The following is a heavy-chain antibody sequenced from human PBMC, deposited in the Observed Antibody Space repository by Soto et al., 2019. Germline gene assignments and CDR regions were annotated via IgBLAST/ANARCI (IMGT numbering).Heavy chain of an antibody. Sequence: ASVKVSCKASGYTFTSYGISWVRQAPGQGLEWMGWISAYNGNTNYAQKLQSRVTISADLPKNQFSLELNSVTAADTAVYYCATTIYSGGWSRDNWGQGTLVTVSS. D-gene: IGHD6-19*01. CDR3: ATTIYSGGWSRDN. J-gene: IGHJ4*02. V-gene: IGHV1-18*01. CDR1: GYTFTSYG. CDR2: ISAYNGNT.